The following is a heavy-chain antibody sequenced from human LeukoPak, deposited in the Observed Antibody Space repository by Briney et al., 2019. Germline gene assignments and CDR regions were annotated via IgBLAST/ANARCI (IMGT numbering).Heavy chain of an antibody. CDR2: INPIGGST. J-gene: IGHJ3*02. Sequence: ASVKVSCKASGYTFTNYYMHWVRQAPGQGLEWMGIINPIGGSTSYAQKFQGRVTMTRDTSISTAYMELSRLRSDDTAVYYCARDYYGYCSGGSCFEASDAFDIWGQGTMVTVSS. CDR3: ARDYYGYCSGGSCFEASDAFDI. V-gene: IGHV1-46*01. CDR1: GYTFTNYY. D-gene: IGHD2-15*01.